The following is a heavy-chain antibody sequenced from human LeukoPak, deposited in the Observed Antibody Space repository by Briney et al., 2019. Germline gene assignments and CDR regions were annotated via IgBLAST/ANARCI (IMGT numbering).Heavy chain of an antibody. CDR1: GFTFSSYG. Sequence: GGSLRLPCAASGFTFSSYGMHWVRQAPGKGLEWVAVISYDGSNKYYADSVKGRFTISRDNSKNTLYLQMNSLRAEDTAVYYCAKDNLPCYYDSSGYFPCYMDVWGKGTTVTVSS. V-gene: IGHV3-30*18. CDR3: AKDNLPCYYDSSGYFPCYMDV. D-gene: IGHD3-22*01. CDR2: ISYDGSNK. J-gene: IGHJ6*03.